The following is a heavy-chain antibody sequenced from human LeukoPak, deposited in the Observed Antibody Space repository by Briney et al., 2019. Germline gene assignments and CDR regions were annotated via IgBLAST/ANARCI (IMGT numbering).Heavy chain of an antibody. Sequence: GASVKFSCKASGYTFTSYDINWVRQATGQGLEWMGWMNPNSGNTGYAQKFQGRVTMTRNTSISTAYMELSSLRSEDTAVYYCARGGRSKSVPAAMPQYCGVWGKGTTVTISS. CDR3: ARGGRSKSVPAAMPQYCGV. CDR2: MNPNSGNT. CDR1: GYTFTSYD. D-gene: IGHD2-2*01. J-gene: IGHJ6*04. V-gene: IGHV1-8*01.